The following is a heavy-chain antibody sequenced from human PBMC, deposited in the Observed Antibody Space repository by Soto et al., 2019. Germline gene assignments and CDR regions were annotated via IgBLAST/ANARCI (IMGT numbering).Heavy chain of an antibody. CDR2: ISAYNGNT. CDR1: GYTFTSYG. V-gene: IGHV1-18*01. Sequence: ASVKVSCKASGYTFTSYGISWVRQAPRQGLEWMGWISAYNGNTNYAQKVQGRVTMTTDTSTSTAYMELRSLRSDDTAVYYCARENYDILTGFRQNGFDPWGQGTLVTVSS. CDR3: ARENYDILTGFRQNGFDP. J-gene: IGHJ5*02. D-gene: IGHD3-9*01.